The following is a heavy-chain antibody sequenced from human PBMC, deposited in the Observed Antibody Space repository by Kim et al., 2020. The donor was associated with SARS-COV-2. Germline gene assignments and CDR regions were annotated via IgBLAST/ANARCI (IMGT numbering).Heavy chain of an antibody. CDR1: GFTFSNAW. CDR3: TTSNYDFWSGYYPYFDY. J-gene: IGHJ4*02. D-gene: IGHD3-3*01. Sequence: GGSLRLSCAASGFTFSNAWMSWVRQAPGKGLEWVGRIKSKTDGGTTDYAAPVKGRFTISRDDSKNTLYLQMNSLKTEDTAVYYCTTSNYDFWSGYYPYFDYWGQGTLVTVSS. V-gene: IGHV3-15*01. CDR2: IKSKTDGGTT.